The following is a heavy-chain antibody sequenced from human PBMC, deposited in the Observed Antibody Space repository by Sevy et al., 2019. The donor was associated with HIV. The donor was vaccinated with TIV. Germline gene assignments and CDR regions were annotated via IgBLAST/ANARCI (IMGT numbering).Heavy chain of an antibody. CDR3: AKARAIVIVLGATALRQ. CDR1: GFSISGYG. J-gene: IGHJ1*01. V-gene: IGHV3-30*02. Sequence: GGSLRLSCAASGFSISGYGMHWVRQAPGKGLEWVAVIWYDGTNREYADSVKGRFTISRDNSKNTLDLQMNSLRAEDTAVYYCAKARAIVIVLGATALRQWGQGTLVTVSS. D-gene: IGHD2-15*01. CDR2: IWYDGTNR.